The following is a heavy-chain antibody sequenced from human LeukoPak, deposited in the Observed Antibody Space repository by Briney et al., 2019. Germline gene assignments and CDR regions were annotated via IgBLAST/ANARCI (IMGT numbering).Heavy chain of an antibody. CDR3: ARGGYGSGSYYFDY. Sequence: GGSLRLSCAASGFTFSSYWMSWVRQAPGNGVEWVANIKQDGSEKYYVGSVKGRFTISRDNAKSSLYLQMNNLRVEDTAVYYCARGGYGSGSYYFDYWGQGTLVTVSS. J-gene: IGHJ4*02. CDR2: IKQDGSEK. V-gene: IGHV3-7*03. CDR1: GFTFSSYW. D-gene: IGHD3-10*01.